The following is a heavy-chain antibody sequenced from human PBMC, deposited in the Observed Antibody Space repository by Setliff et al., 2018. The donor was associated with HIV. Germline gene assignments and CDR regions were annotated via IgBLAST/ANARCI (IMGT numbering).Heavy chain of an antibody. CDR2: ISPNSGGT. J-gene: IGHJ4*02. CDR3: VKDGGPWGSGD. CDR1: GYTFINFY. V-gene: IGHV1-2*06. Sequence: RASVKVSCKASGYTFINFYIYWVRQAPGQGLEWVGRISPNSGGTDYSQKFQGRVSMTRDTSTNTAYLDLTNLTSDDTAVYFCVKDGGPWGSGDWGQGTLVTVSS. D-gene: IGHD7-27*01.